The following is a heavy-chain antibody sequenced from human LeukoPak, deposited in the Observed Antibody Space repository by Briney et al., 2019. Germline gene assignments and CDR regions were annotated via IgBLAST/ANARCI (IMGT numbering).Heavy chain of an antibody. J-gene: IGHJ4*02. Sequence: GGPLRLSCAASGFTFSNYGMHWVRQAPGKGLEWVSAIGESGVKTYYTDSVKGRFTISRDNSKNTLYLQMSSLRAEDTALYYCASRDPCSGGHCYALAYWGQGTLVTVSS. CDR2: IGESGVKT. D-gene: IGHD2-15*01. CDR3: ASRDPCSGGHCYALAY. CDR1: GFTFSNYG. V-gene: IGHV3-23*01.